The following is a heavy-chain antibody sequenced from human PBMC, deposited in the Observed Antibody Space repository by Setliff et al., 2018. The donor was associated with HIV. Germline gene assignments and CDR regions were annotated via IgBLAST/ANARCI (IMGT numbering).Heavy chain of an antibody. J-gene: IGHJ4*02. D-gene: IGHD6-13*01. V-gene: IGHV4-34*01. CDR3: ARRSTVAAAGFDF. CDR1: GGSFSGHS. Sequence: SETLSLTCAVYGGSFSGHSWTWIRQPPGKGLEWIGEINRSGSANYNRSLKSRVTMSVDTSERQFSLKLDSVTAADTAIYYCARRSTVAAAGFDFWGQGTLVTVSS. CDR2: INRSGSA.